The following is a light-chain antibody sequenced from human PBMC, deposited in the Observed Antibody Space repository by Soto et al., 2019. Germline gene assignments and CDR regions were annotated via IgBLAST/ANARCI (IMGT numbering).Light chain of an antibody. CDR3: CSYAGSRTFT. CDR2: EVT. V-gene: IGLV2-23*02. Sequence: LTQPASVSGSPGQSITIPCAGGGSAIGANNLVCWYQQHPGTVPSLLIFEVTKRPTGISSRFSGSKSGNTASLTISGLRAEDEADYHCCSYAGSRTFTFGGGTQLTVL. J-gene: IGLJ2*01. CDR1: GSAIGANNL.